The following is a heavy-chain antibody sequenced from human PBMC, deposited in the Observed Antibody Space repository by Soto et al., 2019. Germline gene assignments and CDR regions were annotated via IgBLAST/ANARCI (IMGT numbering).Heavy chain of an antibody. CDR1: GGPLSDYN. CDR2: IGPSGAT. D-gene: IGHD1-26*01. J-gene: IGHJ4*02. CDR3: ARNGGGSDYAFDY. V-gene: IGHV4-34*01. Sequence: QVQLQQWGAGLLKPSETLSLTCGVSGGPLSDYNWSWIRQAPGAGLEWIGEIGPSGATNYNPALRRRVTSSQDMSKSQFSLRLNSVTAADTAVYHCARNGGGSDYAFDYCGQGALSTVSS.